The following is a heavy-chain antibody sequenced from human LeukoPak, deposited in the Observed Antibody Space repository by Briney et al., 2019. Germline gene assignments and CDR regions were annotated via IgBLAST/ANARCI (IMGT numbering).Heavy chain of an antibody. V-gene: IGHV3-11*01. CDR3: AKDPRAIAVAGTFDY. CDR2: ISSSGSTI. Sequence: GGSLRLSCAASGFTFSDYYMSWIRQAPGKGLEWVSYISSSGSTIYYADSVKSRFTISRDNAKNSLYLQMNSLSAEDTALYYCAKDPRAIAVAGTFDYWGQGTLVTVSS. D-gene: IGHD6-19*01. J-gene: IGHJ4*02. CDR1: GFTFSDYY.